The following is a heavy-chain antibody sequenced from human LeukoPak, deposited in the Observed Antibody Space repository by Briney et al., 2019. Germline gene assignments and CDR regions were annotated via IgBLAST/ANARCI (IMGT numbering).Heavy chain of an antibody. Sequence: PGGSLRLSCVASGFTFNTYAIHWVRQAPGKGLEWVAVISYDGSNKYYEDSVTGRFTISRDNSKNTLYLQMNSLRAEDMAVYYCAREEWYYFDYWGQGTLVTVSS. V-gene: IGHV3-30-3*01. CDR2: ISYDGSNK. D-gene: IGHD3-3*01. CDR3: AREEWYYFDY. J-gene: IGHJ4*02. CDR1: GFTFNTYA.